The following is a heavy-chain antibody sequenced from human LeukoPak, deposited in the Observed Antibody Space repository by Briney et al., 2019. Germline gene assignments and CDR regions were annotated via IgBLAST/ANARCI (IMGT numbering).Heavy chain of an antibody. CDR1: GDSISSSNYY. V-gene: IGHV4-39*01. CDR2: IYYSGNA. J-gene: IGHJ5*02. D-gene: IGHD3-22*01. CDR3: ARRQYYYDSSGFHNWFDP. Sequence: SETLSLTCTVSGDSISSSNYYWGWIRQPPGKGLEWIGNIYYSGNAYYNPSLKSRVTISVDTSKNQFSLKLSSVTAADTAVYYCARRQYYYDSSGFHNWFDPWGQGTLVTVSS.